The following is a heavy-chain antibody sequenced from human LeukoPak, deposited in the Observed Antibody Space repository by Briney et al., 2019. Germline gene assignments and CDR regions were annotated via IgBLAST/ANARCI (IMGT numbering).Heavy chain of an antibody. Sequence: GGSLRLSCAASGFTFNTYAMSWVRQAPGKALEWVSSISVSGGSTYYTDSVKGRFTISRDNSKSTLYLQMNSLGADDTAVYYCAKDRVYYYMDVWGKGTTVSVSS. V-gene: IGHV3-23*01. CDR1: GFTFNTYA. J-gene: IGHJ6*03. CDR3: AKDRVYYYMDV. D-gene: IGHD3-10*01. CDR2: ISVSGGST.